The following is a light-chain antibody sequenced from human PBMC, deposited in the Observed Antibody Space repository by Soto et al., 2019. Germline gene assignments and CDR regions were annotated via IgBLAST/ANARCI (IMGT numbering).Light chain of an antibody. CDR3: QQRSSWPS. CDR2: DAF. J-gene: IGKJ4*01. V-gene: IGKV3-11*01. Sequence: IVLTQAPATLSLSPGERATLSCSASQRVGSSLAWYQQKSGQAPRLLIYDAFNRASGIPARFSASGSGTDFTLTISSLEPEDFAVYYCQQRSSWPSFGGGTKVEIK. CDR1: QRVGSS.